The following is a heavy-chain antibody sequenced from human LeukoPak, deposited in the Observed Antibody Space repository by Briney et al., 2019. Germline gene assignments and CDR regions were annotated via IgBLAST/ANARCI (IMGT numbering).Heavy chain of an antibody. CDR1: GYSFTSYW. V-gene: IGHV5-51*01. CDR2: IYPGDSDT. Sequence: GESLKISCKGSGYSFTSYWIGWVRLMPGKGLEWMGIIYPGDSDTRYSPSFQGQVTISADKSISTAYLQWSSLKASDTAMYYCARQKRITMVRGAPLSGMDVWGQGTTVTVSS. D-gene: IGHD3-10*01. CDR3: ARQKRITMVRGAPLSGMDV. J-gene: IGHJ6*02.